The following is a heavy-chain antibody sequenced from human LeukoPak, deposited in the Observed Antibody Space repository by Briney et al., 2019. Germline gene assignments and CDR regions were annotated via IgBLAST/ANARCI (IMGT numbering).Heavy chain of an antibody. Sequence: ASVKVSCKASGYTFTDYIVHWVRQAPGQGLECMGWINTKDGYTRYSQTFQGRVTMTADASINTGYMELNRLRSDDTAVYFCMRDVHNWNDDYWGPGTLLTVSS. CDR2: INTKDGYT. J-gene: IGHJ4*02. D-gene: IGHD1-1*01. CDR1: GYTFTDYI. CDR3: MRDVHNWNDDY. V-gene: IGHV1-2*02.